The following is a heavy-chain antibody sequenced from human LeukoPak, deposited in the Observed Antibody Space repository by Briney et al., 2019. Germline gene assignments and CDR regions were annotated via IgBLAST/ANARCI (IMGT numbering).Heavy chain of an antibody. D-gene: IGHD6-19*01. CDR2: IIPVFGTA. CDR3: ARDGQGSGLSY. CDR1: GGTFSSYA. Sequence: GASVKVSCKASGGTFSSYAISWVRQAPGQGLEWMGGIIPVFGTANYAQKFQGRVTITADKSTSTAYMELSSLRSEDTAVYYCARDGQGSGLSYWGQGTLVTVSS. J-gene: IGHJ4*02. V-gene: IGHV1-69*06.